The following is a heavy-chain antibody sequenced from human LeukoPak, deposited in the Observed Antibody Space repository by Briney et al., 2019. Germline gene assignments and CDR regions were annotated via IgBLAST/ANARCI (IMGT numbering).Heavy chain of an antibody. J-gene: IGHJ5*02. CDR2: ISSSGSTI. CDR3: ARRIAVAGTYWFDP. D-gene: IGHD6-19*01. V-gene: IGHV3-48*03. CDR1: GFTFSSYE. Sequence: GGSLRLSCAASGFTFSSYEMNWVRQAPGKGLEWVSYISSSGSTIYYADSVKGRFTISRDNAKNSLYLQMNSLRAEDTAVYYCARRIAVAGTYWFDPWGQGTLVTVSS.